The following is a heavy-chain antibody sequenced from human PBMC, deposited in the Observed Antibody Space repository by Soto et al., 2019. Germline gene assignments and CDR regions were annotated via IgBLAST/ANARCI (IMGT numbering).Heavy chain of an antibody. J-gene: IGHJ4*02. CDR1: GYTFSTLE. V-gene: IGHV3-48*03. D-gene: IGHD2-8*01. CDR2: ITSRGDTQ. CDR3: ATTLPYCRNGVCHRD. Sequence: PGGSLSLSCTASGYTFSTLEMNWVRQAPGKGLEWVSYITSRGDTQYYADSVKGRFTISRDNARNSLYLQMNSLRREDTAVYYCATTLPYCRNGVCHRDWGQGTQVTVSS.